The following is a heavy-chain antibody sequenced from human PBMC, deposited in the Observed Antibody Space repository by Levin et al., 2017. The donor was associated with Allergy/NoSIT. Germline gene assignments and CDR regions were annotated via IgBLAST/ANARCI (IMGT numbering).Heavy chain of an antibody. V-gene: IGHV3-48*03. Sequence: GGSLRLSCVASGFTFSSYEMSWVRQAPGKGLEWISYISSSGRTIHYADSVEGRFTISRDNAKNALYLQMNSLRPEDTAVYYCARDGEGVLAGDYYCYYMDVWGKGTTVTVSS. J-gene: IGHJ6*03. CDR3: ARDGEGVLAGDYYCYYMDV. CDR2: ISSSGRTI. D-gene: IGHD2-8*02. CDR1: GFTFSSYE.